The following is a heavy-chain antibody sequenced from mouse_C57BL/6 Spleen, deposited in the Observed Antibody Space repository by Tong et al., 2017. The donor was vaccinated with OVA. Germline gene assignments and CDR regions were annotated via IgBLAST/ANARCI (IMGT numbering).Heavy chain of an antibody. D-gene: IGHD3-2*02. V-gene: IGHV1-82*01. CDR2: IYPGDGDT. Sequence: VQLQESGAELVKPGASVKISCKASGYAFSSYWMNWVKQRPGKGLEWIGRIYPGDGDTNYNGKFKGKATLTADKSSSTAYMQLSSLTSEDSAVYFCARSTAQATSDYWGQGTTLTVSS. CDR3: ARSTAQATSDY. CDR1: GYAFSSYW. J-gene: IGHJ2*01.